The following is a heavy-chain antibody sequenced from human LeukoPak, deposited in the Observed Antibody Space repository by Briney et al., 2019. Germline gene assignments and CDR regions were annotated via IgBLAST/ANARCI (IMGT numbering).Heavy chain of an antibody. CDR3: ARDGVQGAPRGGYFDY. V-gene: IGHV3-48*03. D-gene: IGHD3-10*01. CDR2: ISSGGSKI. Sequence: GGSLRLSCAASGFTFSSNEMNWVRQAPGKGLEWLSYISSGGSKIYYADSVKGRFTISRDNAKKSLYLQLNSLRAEDTAVYYCARDGVQGAPRGGYFDYWGQGILVTVSS. CDR1: GFTFSSNE. J-gene: IGHJ4*02.